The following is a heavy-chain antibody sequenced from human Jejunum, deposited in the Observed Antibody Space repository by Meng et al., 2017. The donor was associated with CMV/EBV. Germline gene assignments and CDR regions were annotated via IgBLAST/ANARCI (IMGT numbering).Heavy chain of an antibody. D-gene: IGHD3-10*01. J-gene: IGHJ4*02. CDR1: GYTFLDYY. CDR3: ARGAKGYGSGPLDY. Sequence: KACGYTFLDYYLHWVRQVPGQGLEWMGWINPIMGDTYNPQSSQGRVTMTRDTSISTAYMELDRLTSDDTAIYFCARGAKGYGSGPLDYWGQGALVTVSS. CDR2: INPIMGDT. V-gene: IGHV1-2*02.